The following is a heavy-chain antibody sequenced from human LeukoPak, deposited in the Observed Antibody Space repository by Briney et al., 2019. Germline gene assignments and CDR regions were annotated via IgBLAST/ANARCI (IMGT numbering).Heavy chain of an antibody. D-gene: IGHD3-10*01. CDR3: ERFAGDNY. Sequence: PGGSLRLSCAASGFTLSSYSMNWVRQAPGKGLEWVSYISDSGYTIQYADAVKGRFTISRDNAKNSLYLQMNSLREEDTAVYYCERFAGDNYWGQGTLVTVSS. CDR2: ISDSGYTI. J-gene: IGHJ4*02. V-gene: IGHV3-48*02. CDR1: GFTLSSYS.